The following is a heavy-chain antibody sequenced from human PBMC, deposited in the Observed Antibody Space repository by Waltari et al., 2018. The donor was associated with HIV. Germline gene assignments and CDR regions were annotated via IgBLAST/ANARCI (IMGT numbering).Heavy chain of an antibody. D-gene: IGHD6-19*01. CDR2: INHSGTT. CDR3: ARHRFTRGNSAWYFLY. J-gene: IGHJ4*02. V-gene: IGHV4-34*02. Sequence: QLRLQQWGAGLLKPSETLSLTCAVYGGSFSNYYWTWIRQTPEKGLEWIGEINHSGTTDYNPSLKSRLTMSIDTSKNQFSLKLNSVTAADTAVYYCARHRFTRGNSAWYFLYWGQGTHVTVSS. CDR1: GGSFSNYY.